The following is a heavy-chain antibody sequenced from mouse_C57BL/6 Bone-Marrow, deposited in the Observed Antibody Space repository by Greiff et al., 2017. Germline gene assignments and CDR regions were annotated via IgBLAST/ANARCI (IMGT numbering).Heavy chain of an antibody. V-gene: IGHV1-74*01. D-gene: IGHD1-1*01. CDR1: GYTFTSYW. Sequence: QVQLQQPGAELVKPGASVKVSCKASGYTFTSYWMHWVKQRPGQGLEWIGRIHPSDSDTNYNQKFKGKATLTVDKSSSTAYMQLSSLTSEDSAVYYCAIKNYYGSSYPYWYFDVWGTGTTVTVSS. CDR3: AIKNYYGSSYPYWYFDV. J-gene: IGHJ1*03. CDR2: IHPSDSDT.